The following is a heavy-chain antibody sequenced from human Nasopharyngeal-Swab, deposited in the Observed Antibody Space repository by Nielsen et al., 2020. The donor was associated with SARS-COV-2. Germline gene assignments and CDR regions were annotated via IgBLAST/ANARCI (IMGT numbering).Heavy chain of an antibody. CDR2: IRSDTTTI. Sequence: GGSLRLSCADSGLTFSNNPVNWVHRAPGKGLEWVSHIRSDTTTIRYADSVKGRFTISRDNSENTVYLQMNSLRAEDTALYHCARPLSRDSTWTTVANWFDPWGQGTLVTVSS. J-gene: IGHJ5*02. D-gene: IGHD6-13*01. CDR1: GLTFSNNP. CDR3: ARPLSRDSTWTTVANWFDP. V-gene: IGHV3-48*01.